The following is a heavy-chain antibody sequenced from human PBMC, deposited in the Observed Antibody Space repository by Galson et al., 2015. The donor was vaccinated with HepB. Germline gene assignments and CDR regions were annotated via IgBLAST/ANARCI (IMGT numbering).Heavy chain of an antibody. J-gene: IGHJ4*02. V-gene: IGHV1-69*04. CDR1: GGTFSSYA. CDR3: AREVIAVAGSNFDY. Sequence: SVKVSCKASGGTFSSYAISWVRQAPGQGLEWMGRIIPILGIANYAQKFQGRVTITADKSTSTAYMELSSLRSEDTAVYYCAREVIAVAGSNFDYWGQGTLVTVSS. D-gene: IGHD6-19*01. CDR2: IIPILGIA.